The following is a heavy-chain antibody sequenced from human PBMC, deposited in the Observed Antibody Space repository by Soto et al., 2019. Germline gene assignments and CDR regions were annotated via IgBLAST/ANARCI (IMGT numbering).Heavy chain of an antibody. V-gene: IGHV4-61*01. Sequence: QVQLQESGPGLVKPSETLSLTCTVSGGSVSSGSYYWSWIRQPPGKGLEWIGYIYYSGSTNYNPSLKSRVTISVDTSKNQFSLKLSSVTAADTAVYYCARDSTRGPYDFWSGYPRSDYYYGMDVWGQGTTVTVSS. CDR3: ARDSTRGPYDFWSGYPRSDYYYGMDV. CDR1: GGSVSSGSYY. CDR2: IYYSGST. D-gene: IGHD3-3*01. J-gene: IGHJ6*02.